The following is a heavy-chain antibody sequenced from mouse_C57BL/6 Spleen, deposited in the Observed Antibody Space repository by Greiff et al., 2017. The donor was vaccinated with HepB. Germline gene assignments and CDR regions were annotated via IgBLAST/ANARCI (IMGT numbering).Heavy chain of an antibody. CDR2: IDPETGGT. CDR1: GYTFTDYE. V-gene: IGHV1-15*01. J-gene: IGHJ3*01. Sequence: QVQLKQSGAELVRPGASVTLSCKASGYTFTDYEMHWVKQTPVHGLEWIGAIDPETGGTAYNQKFKGKAILTADKSSSTAYMELRSLTSEDSAVYYCTRERNYDGAWFAYWGQGTLVTVSA. D-gene: IGHD2-4*01. CDR3: TRERNYDGAWFAY.